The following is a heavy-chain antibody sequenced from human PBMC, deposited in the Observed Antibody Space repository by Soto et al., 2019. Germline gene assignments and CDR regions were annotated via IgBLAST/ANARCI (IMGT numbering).Heavy chain of an antibody. CDR3: SGADSPDTAYFSLY. CDR2: XXGXXGXA. J-gene: IGHJ4*02. CDR1: GFTFNNNA. Sequence: PGGSLRLSCAASGFTFNNNAISWVRQAPGNGLEWASAXXGXXGXAXXXDXXXGRFTISRDNSKNTLYLKMNSLRAEDSAVYYCSGADSPDTAYFSLYWGQGTPVTVSS. V-gene: IGHV3-23*01. D-gene: IGHD1-26*01.